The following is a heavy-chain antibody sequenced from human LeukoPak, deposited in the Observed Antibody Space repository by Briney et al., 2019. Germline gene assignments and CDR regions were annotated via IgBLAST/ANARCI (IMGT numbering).Heavy chain of an antibody. D-gene: IGHD6-6*01. Sequence: GESLKISCKGSGYIFTNSWIGWVRQEPGKGLEWMGIIYPGDSDTRYSPSFQGQVTISADKSITTAYLQWSSLEASDTAMYYCARQGVGSSSWGYWGQGTLVTVSS. CDR3: ARQGVGSSSWGY. CDR1: GYIFTNSW. CDR2: IYPGDSDT. V-gene: IGHV5-51*01. J-gene: IGHJ4*02.